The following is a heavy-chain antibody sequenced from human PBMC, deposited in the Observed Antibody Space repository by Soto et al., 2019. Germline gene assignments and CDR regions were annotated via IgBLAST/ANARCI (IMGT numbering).Heavy chain of an antibody. CDR1: GYTFTSYG. J-gene: IGHJ6*02. CDR2: ISAYNGNT. Sequence: GASVKVSCKASGYTFTSYGISWVRQAPGQGLEWMGWISAYNGNTNYAQKLQGRVTMTTDTSTSTAYMELRSLRSDDTAVYYCASPRPGIAVAGTQYYYYYYGMDVWGQGTTVTVSS. V-gene: IGHV1-18*01. D-gene: IGHD6-19*01. CDR3: ASPRPGIAVAGTQYYYYYYGMDV.